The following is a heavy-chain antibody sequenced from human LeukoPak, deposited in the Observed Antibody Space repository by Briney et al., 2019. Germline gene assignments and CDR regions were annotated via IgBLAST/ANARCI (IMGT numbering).Heavy chain of an antibody. Sequence: GASVKVSCKASGGTFSSYTISWVRQAPGQGLEWMGRIIPILGIANYAQKFQGRVTITADKSTSTAYMELSSLSSEDTAVYYCARSLTPYPEVYFQHWGQGTLATVSS. J-gene: IGHJ1*01. CDR2: IIPILGIA. CDR3: ARSLTPYPEVYFQH. V-gene: IGHV1-69*02. CDR1: GGTFSSYT. D-gene: IGHD2-2*02.